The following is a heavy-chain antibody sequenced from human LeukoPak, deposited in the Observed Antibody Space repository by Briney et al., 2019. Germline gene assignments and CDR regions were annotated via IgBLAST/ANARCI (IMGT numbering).Heavy chain of an antibody. V-gene: IGHV3-33*01. CDR2: IWYDGSNK. J-gene: IGHJ4*02. D-gene: IGHD6-19*01. Sequence: GRSLRLSCAASGFTFSSYGMHWVRQAPGKGLEGVAVIWYDGSNKYYADSVKGRFTISRDNCKNTLYLQMNSLRAEDTAVYYCARDLRKFQWLPSYFDYWGQGTLVTVSS. CDR3: ARDLRKFQWLPSYFDY. CDR1: GFTFSSYG.